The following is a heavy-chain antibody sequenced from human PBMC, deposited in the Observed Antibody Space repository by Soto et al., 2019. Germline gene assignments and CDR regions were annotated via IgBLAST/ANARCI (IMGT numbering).Heavy chain of an antibody. CDR1: GYTFTGYY. J-gene: IGHJ6*02. D-gene: IGHD6-13*01. V-gene: IGHV1-2*02. CDR3: ARVRPFGRAAAPPLSYYYYYYGMDV. CDR2: INPNSGGT. Sequence: GASVKVSCKASGYTFTGYYMHWVRQAPGQGLEWMWWINPNSGGTNYAQKFQGRVTMTRDTSISTAYMELSRLRSDDTAVYYCARVRPFGRAAAPPLSYYYYYYGMDVWGQGTTVTVSS.